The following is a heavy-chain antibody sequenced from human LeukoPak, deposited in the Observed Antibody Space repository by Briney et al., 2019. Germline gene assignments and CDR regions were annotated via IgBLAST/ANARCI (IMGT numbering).Heavy chain of an antibody. CDR1: GDSISRGDYY. Sequence: SETLSLTCAVSGDSISRGDYYWSWIRQPPGKGLEWIVYIFYSGSTNYNPYLQSRVTISVATSKKHFSLKLSSVTAADTAVYYCARHGGQSSGYYSWGQGNLVTVSS. CDR3: ARHGGQSSGYYS. D-gene: IGHD3-22*01. J-gene: IGHJ4*02. CDR2: IFYSGST. V-gene: IGHV4-61*03.